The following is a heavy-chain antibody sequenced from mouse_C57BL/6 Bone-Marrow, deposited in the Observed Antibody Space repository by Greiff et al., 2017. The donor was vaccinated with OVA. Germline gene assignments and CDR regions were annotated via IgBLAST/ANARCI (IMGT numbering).Heavy chain of an antibody. J-gene: IGHJ4*01. CDR1: GFTFSSYG. Sequence: EVKLVESGGDLVKPGGSLKLSCAASGFTFSSYGMSWVRQTPDKRLEWVATISSGGSYTYYPDSVKGRFTISRDNAKNTLYLQMSSLKSEDTAMYYCARLVVTTHYYAMDYWGQGTSVTVSS. D-gene: IGHD2-2*01. CDR2: ISSGGSYT. V-gene: IGHV5-6*01. CDR3: ARLVVTTHYYAMDY.